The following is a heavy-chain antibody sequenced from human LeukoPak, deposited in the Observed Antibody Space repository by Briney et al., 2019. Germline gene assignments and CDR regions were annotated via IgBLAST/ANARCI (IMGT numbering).Heavy chain of an antibody. J-gene: IGHJ4*02. CDR2: IHYSGST. Sequence: SETLSLTCTVSGGSISSYYWSWIRQPPGKGLEWIGYIHYSGSTNYNPSLKSRVTISVDTSKNQFSLKLSSVTAADTAVYYCARTRAGIYGGSHIDYWGQGTLVTVSS. CDR1: GGSISSYY. CDR3: ARTRAGIYGGSHIDY. V-gene: IGHV4-59*01. D-gene: IGHD4-23*01.